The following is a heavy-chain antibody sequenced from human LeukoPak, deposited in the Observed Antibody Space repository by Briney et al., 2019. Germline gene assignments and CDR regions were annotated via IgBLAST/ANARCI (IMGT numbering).Heavy chain of an antibody. D-gene: IGHD3-22*01. Sequence: ASVKVSCKASGYTFTGYYMHWVPQAPGQGLEWMGWINFNSGGTNYAQKFQGRVTMSRDTSITTAYMELSRLRSDDTAVYYCARGGDSNLLMSYWGQGTLVTVSS. CDR2: INFNSGGT. V-gene: IGHV1-2*02. CDR1: GYTFTGYY. J-gene: IGHJ4*02. CDR3: ARGGDSNLLMSY.